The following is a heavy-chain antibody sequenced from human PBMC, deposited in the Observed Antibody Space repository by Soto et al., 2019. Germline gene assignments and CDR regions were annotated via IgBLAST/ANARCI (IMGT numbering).Heavy chain of an antibody. CDR3: ARYSGLQYHEHWNNWLDP. D-gene: IGHD4-4*01. V-gene: IGHV4-30-4*01. J-gene: IGHJ5*02. CDR2: IYFSGRT. Sequence: PSETLSLTCTVSGGSISTEDFFRTWIRQPPGKGLEWVGNIYFSGRTFYNPSLRGRISISMDTSTNQFSLKLTSVTAADTAVYFCARYSGLQYHEHWNNWLDPWGQGTLVTVSS. CDR1: GGSISTEDFF.